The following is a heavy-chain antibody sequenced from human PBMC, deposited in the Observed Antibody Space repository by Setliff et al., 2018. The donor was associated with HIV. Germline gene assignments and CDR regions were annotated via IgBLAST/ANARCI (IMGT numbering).Heavy chain of an antibody. CDR2: IHFSGST. CDR3: ARYGGNSFWFDP. J-gene: IGHJ5*02. D-gene: IGHD2-21*01. Sequence: PSETLSLTCTVSGGSVSSGDDYWSWIRQPPGKGLEWIGYIHFSGSTYYNPSLKSRVTISVDTSKNQFSPKLISVTAADTAVYYCARYGGNSFWFDPWGQGTLVTVSS. V-gene: IGHV4-30-4*01. CDR1: GGSVSSGDDY.